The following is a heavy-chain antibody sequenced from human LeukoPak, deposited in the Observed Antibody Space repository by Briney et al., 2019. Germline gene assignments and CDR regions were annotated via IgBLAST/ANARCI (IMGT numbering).Heavy chain of an antibody. Sequence: GGSLRLSCAASGFTFSSYSMNWVRQAPGKGLEWVSSISSSSSYIYYADSVKGRFTTSRDNAKNSLYLQMNSLRAEDTAVYYCARDPSYDSSGYYGVDVWGQGTTVIVSS. J-gene: IGHJ6*02. D-gene: IGHD3-22*01. V-gene: IGHV3-21*01. CDR3: ARDPSYDSSGYYGVDV. CDR2: ISSSSSYI. CDR1: GFTFSSYS.